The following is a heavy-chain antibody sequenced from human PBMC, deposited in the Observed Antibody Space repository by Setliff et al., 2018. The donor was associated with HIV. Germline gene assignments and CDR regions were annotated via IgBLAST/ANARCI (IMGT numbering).Heavy chain of an antibody. CDR1: GGSINSYY. D-gene: IGHD3-22*01. Sequence: PSETLSLTCTVSGGSINSYYWSWIRQPAGKGLEWIGRIYSSGSTNYNPSLKSRITMSVDMSKNQISLKLRSVTAADTAVYYCARHSGLGGYYSPFDYWGPGTLVTVSS. J-gene: IGHJ4*02. V-gene: IGHV4-4*07. CDR3: ARHSGLGGYYSPFDY. CDR2: IYSSGST.